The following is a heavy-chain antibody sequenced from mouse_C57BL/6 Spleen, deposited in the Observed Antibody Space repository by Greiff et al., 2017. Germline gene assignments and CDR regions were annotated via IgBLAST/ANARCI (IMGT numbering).Heavy chain of an antibody. CDR2: IYPRSGST. V-gene: IGHV1-81*01. D-gene: IGHD2-1*01. CDR1: GYTFTSYG. Sequence: VQLQQSGAELARPGASVTLSCKASGYTFTSYGISWVKQRTGQGLEWIGEIYPRSGSTYYNEKFKGKATLTADKSSSTAYMELRSLTSVDSAFDFCARGDGNYFDYWGQGTTLTVSS. CDR3: ARGDGNYFDY. J-gene: IGHJ2*01.